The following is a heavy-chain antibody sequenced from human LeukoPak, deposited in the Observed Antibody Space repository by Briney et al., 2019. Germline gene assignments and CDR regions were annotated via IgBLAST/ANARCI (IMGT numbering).Heavy chain of an antibody. D-gene: IGHD5-24*01. CDR2: IASSGRNT. J-gene: IGHJ3*01. CDR3: AKDIQLSA. Sequence: PGGSLRLSCAASGFNFNDAAMTWVRQAPGKGLEWVSLIASSGRNTYYTDSVRGRFTISRDNSKKTLSLRMNSLRVEDTAIYYCAKDIQLSAWGLGTMVTVSS. CDR1: GFNFNDAA. V-gene: IGHV3-23*01.